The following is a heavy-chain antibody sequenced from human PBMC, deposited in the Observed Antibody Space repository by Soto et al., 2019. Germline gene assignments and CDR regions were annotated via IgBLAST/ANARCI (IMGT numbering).Heavy chain of an antibody. CDR1: GGSITSNGYY. J-gene: IGHJ4*02. Sequence: QVQLQESGPGLVKPSQTLSLTCSVSGGSITSNGYYWTWIRQHPGKGLEWIGFISYSGTTYYNPSLQSRISISLDTSKNQFSLTLSSVTAADTAVYYCTRDKGISWNPLDYWGQGTLVTVSS. D-gene: IGHD1-1*01. CDR3: TRDKGISWNPLDY. CDR2: ISYSGTT. V-gene: IGHV4-31*03.